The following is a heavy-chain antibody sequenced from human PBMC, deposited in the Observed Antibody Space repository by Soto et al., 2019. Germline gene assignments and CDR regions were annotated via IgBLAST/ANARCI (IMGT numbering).Heavy chain of an antibody. CDR1: GFTFGDYA. CDR3: TRVYCSGGSCPYGMDV. V-gene: IGHV3-49*03. J-gene: IGHJ6*02. Sequence: PGGSLRLSCTASGFTFGDYAMSWFRQAPGKGLEWVGFIRSKAYGGTTEYAASVKGRFTISRDDSKSIAYLQMNSLKTEDTAVYYCTRVYCSGGSCPYGMDVWGQGTTVTVSS. D-gene: IGHD2-15*01. CDR2: IRSKAYGGTT.